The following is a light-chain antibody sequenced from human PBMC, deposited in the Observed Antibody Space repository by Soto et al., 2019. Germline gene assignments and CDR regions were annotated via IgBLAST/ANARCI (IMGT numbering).Light chain of an antibody. CDR2: AAY. J-gene: IGKJ4*01. V-gene: IGKV1-39*01. CDR1: QYINNY. CDR3: QQYDNYPLT. Sequence: DIQMTQSPSSLSTSVGDRVTITCRASQYINNYLNWYQQKPGKAPKLLIFAAYNLQSGVPSRFSGSGSGTDFTLTISSLQPEDFATYYCQQYDNYPLTFGGGTKVEI.